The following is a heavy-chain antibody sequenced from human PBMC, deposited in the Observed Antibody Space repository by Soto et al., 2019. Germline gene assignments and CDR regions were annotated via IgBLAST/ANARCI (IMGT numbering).Heavy chain of an antibody. V-gene: IGHV1-69*13. CDR1: GYTFTSYG. J-gene: IGHJ6*02. D-gene: IGHD1-7*01. CDR2: IIPIFGTA. CDR3: AREVLTGTTSYYGMDV. Sequence: GASVKVSCKASGYTFTSYGISWVRQAPGQGLEWMGGIIPIFGTANYAQKFQGRVTITADESTSTAYMELSSLRSEDTAVYYCAREVLTGTTSYYGMDVWGQGTTVTVSS.